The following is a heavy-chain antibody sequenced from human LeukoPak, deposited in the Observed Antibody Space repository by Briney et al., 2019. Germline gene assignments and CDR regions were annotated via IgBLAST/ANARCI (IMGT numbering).Heavy chain of an antibody. D-gene: IGHD3-9*01. CDR2: ISGDGGST. J-gene: IGHJ3*01. CDR1: GFTFDDYA. V-gene: IGHV3-43*02. Sequence: GGSLRLSCAASGFTFDDYAMHRVRQAPGKGLEWVSLISGDGGSTYYADSVKGRFTISRDNSKNSLYLQMNSLRTEDTALYYCAKDTPGFYDILTGEDAFDVWGQGTMVTVSS. CDR3: AKDTPGFYDILTGEDAFDV.